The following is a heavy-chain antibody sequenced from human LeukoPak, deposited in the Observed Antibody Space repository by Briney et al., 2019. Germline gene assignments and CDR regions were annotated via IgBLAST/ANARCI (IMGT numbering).Heavy chain of an antibody. D-gene: IGHD3-10*01. Sequence: ASVKVSCKASGYTFTSYGISWVRQAPGQRLEWMGWINAGNGNTKYSQKFQGRVTITRDTSASTAYMELSSLRSEDTAVYYCVRMELWFGKLSYYGMDVWGQGTTVTVSS. J-gene: IGHJ6*02. V-gene: IGHV1-3*01. CDR2: INAGNGNT. CDR3: VRMELWFGKLSYYGMDV. CDR1: GYTFTSYG.